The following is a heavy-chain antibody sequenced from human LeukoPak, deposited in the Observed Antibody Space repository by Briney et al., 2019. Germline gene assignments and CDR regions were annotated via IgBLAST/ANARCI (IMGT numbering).Heavy chain of an antibody. CDR2: IYYSGST. J-gene: IGHJ4*02. CDR3: ARVTGYDWESSYDY. V-gene: IGHV4-61*01. D-gene: IGHD5-12*01. Sequence: SETLSLTCTVSGGSISSSSYYWSWIRQPPGKGLEWIGYIYYSGSTNYNHSLKSRVTISVDTSKNQFSLKLSSVTAADTAVYYCARVTGYDWESSYDYWGQGTLVTVSS. CDR1: GGSISSSSYY.